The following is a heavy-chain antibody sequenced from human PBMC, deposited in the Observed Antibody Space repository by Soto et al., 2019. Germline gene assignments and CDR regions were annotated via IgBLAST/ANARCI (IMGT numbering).Heavy chain of an antibody. V-gene: IGHV4-34*01. CDR2: INHSGST. D-gene: IGHD2-15*01. J-gene: IGHJ5*02. CDR1: GGSFSGYY. CDR3: ARVTGCSGGSCRFHWFDP. Sequence: QVQLQQWGAGLLKPSETLSLTCAVYGGSFSGYYWSWIRQPPGKGLEWIGEINHSGSTNYNPSLKLSATISVDTSKNQVPLQLSYFAASVTAVYYCARVTGCSGGSCRFHWFDPWGQGTLVTVSS.